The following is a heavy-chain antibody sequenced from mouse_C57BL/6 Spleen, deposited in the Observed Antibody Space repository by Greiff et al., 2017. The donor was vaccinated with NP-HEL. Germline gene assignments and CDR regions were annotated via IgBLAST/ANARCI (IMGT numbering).Heavy chain of an antibody. V-gene: IGHV5-17*01. Sequence: DVHLVESGGGLVKPGGSLKLSCAASGFTFSDYGMHWVRQAPEKGLEWVAYISSGSSTIYYADTVKGRFTISRDNAKNTLFLQMTSLRSEDTAMYYCARGMGYYFDYWGQGTTLTVSS. CDR3: ARGMGYYFDY. D-gene: IGHD2-3*01. J-gene: IGHJ2*01. CDR1: GFTFSDYG. CDR2: ISSGSSTI.